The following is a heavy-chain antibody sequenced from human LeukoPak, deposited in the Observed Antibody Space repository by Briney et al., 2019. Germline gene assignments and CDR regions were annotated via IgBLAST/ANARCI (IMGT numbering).Heavy chain of an antibody. CDR3: AREAGYYDSSGYSEVGYFDY. J-gene: IGHJ4*02. CDR1: GGSISSYY. D-gene: IGHD3-22*01. CDR2: IYYSGSA. Sequence: KSSETLSLTCTVSGGSISSYYWSWIRQPPGKGLEWIGYIYYSGSANYNPSLKSRVTISVDTSKNQFSLKLSSVTAADTAVYYCAREAGYYDSSGYSEVGYFDYWGQGTLVTVSS. V-gene: IGHV4-59*01.